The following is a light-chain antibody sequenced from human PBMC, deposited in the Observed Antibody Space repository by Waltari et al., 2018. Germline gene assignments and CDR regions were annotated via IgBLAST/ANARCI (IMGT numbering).Light chain of an antibody. CDR1: QSVSSY. CDR2: DAS. V-gene: IGKV3-11*01. Sequence: EIVLTQSPATLSLSPGESATISCRASQSVSSYLAWYQQKPGQAPRLLIYDASNRATGIPARFSGSGSGTDFTLTISSLEPEDFAVYYCQQRSNWVFTFGPGTKVDIK. CDR3: QQRSNWVFT. J-gene: IGKJ3*01.